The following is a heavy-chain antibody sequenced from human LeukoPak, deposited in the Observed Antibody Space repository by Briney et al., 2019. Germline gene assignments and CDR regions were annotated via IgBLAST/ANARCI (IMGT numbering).Heavy chain of an antibody. CDR3: ARESLPLGDAFDI. CDR2: MNPNSGNT. J-gene: IGHJ3*02. V-gene: IGHV1-8*01. Sequence: ASVKVSCKASGYTFTSYDINWVRQAPGQGLEWMGWMNPNSGNTGYAQKFQGRVTMTRNTSISTAYMELSSLRSEDTAVYYCARESLPLGDAFDIWGQGTMVTVSS. D-gene: IGHD3-10*01. CDR1: GYTFTSYD.